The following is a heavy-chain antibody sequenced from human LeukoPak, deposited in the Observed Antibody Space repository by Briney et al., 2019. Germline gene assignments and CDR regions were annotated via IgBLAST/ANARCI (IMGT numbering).Heavy chain of an antibody. Sequence: GASVKVSRKASVYTFTSYAMHWVSEALGQRRECMGCINAGNGNTKHSQKFQGRVNNTRDTSERTVYMELSGVRSEDTGVYFCARYGGGYYYYYGMDVGHGRPAVTVSS. CDR1: VYTFTSYA. D-gene: IGHD4/OR15-4a*01. CDR3: ARYGGGYYYYYGMDV. J-gene: IGHJ6*02. CDR2: INAGNGNT. V-gene: IGHV1-3*01.